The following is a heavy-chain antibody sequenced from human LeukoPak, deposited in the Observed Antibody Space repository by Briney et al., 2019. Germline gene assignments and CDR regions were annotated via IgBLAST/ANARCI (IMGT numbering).Heavy chain of an antibody. CDR1: GGSISSYY. V-gene: IGHV4-59*01. D-gene: IGHD5-12*01. J-gene: IGHJ6*02. Sequence: SETLSLTCTVSGGSISSYYWSWIRQPPGKGLEWIGYIYYSGSTNYNPSLKSRVTISVDTSKNQFSLKLSSVTAADTAVYYCARGPGYSGYYYYYGMDVWGQGTTVTVSS. CDR2: IYYSGST. CDR3: ARGPGYSGYYYYYGMDV.